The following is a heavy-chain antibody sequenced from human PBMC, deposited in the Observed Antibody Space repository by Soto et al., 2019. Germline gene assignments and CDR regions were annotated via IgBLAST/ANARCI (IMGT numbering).Heavy chain of an antibody. J-gene: IGHJ4*02. CDR2: IFYSGST. CDR1: GGSISSGSYY. V-gene: IGHV4-39*07. CDR3: AREGNLGRWLQPLDF. D-gene: IGHD5-12*01. Sequence: SETLSLTCTVSGGSISSGSYYWGWIRQPPGKGLEWIGSIFYSGSTYYNPSLKSRVSMSVDTSKNQFSLRLISVTAADTAKYFCAREGNLGRWLQPLDFWGQGTLVTVSS.